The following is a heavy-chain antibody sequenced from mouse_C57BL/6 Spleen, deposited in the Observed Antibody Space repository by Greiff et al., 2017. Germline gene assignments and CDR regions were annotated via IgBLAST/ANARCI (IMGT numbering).Heavy chain of an antibody. V-gene: IGHV1-55*01. CDR1: GYTFTSYW. CDR3: ARGKGYYDAMDY. CDR2: IYPGSGST. D-gene: IGHD2-2*01. J-gene: IGHJ4*01. Sequence: QVQLQQPGAELVKPGASVKMSCKASGYTFTSYWITWVKQRPGQGLEWIGDIYPGSGSTNYNEKFKSKATLTVDTSSSTAYMQLSSLTSEDSAVYYCARGKGYYDAMDYWGQGTSVTVSS.